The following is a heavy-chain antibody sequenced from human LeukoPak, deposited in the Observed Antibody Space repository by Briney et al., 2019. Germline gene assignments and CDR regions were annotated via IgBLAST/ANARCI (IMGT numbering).Heavy chain of an antibody. CDR1: GYTFTSYY. Sequence: ASVTVSCKASGYTFTSYYMHWVRQAPGQGLEWMGLINPSGGSTSYAQKFQGRVTMTRDTSTSTVYMELSSLGSEDTAVYYCARDRATYYDFWSGPLTGYGMDVWGQGTTVTVSS. D-gene: IGHD3-3*01. CDR3: ARDRATYYDFWSGPLTGYGMDV. J-gene: IGHJ6*02. V-gene: IGHV1-46*01. CDR2: INPSGGST.